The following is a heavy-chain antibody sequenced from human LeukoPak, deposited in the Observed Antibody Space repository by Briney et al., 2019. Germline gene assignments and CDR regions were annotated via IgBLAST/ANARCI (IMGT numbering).Heavy chain of an antibody. D-gene: IGHD5-12*01. V-gene: IGHV3-53*01. Sequence: GGSLRLSCAASGFTVSSNYMSWVRQAPGKGLEWVSIIYSGGAIHYVDSVKGRFTISRDNSKNTLDLQMNSLRAEDTAVYYCATGYDFGFDPWGQGTLVTVPS. CDR2: IYSGGAI. CDR3: ATGYDFGFDP. J-gene: IGHJ5*02. CDR1: GFTVSSNY.